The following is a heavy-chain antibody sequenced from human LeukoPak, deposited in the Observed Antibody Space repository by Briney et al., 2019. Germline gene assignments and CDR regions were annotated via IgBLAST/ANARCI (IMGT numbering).Heavy chain of an antibody. V-gene: IGHV3-21*01. J-gene: IGHJ4*02. CDR2: ISTSSSYI. D-gene: IGHD4-17*01. CDR1: GITFSSYS. CDR3: ARRYGDYVGSFEY. Sequence: GGSLRLSCAASGITFSSYSMNWVRQAPGKGLEWVSSISTSSSYIYYADSVKGRFTISRDNAKNSLYLQMNSLRAEDTAVSYCARRYGDYVGSFEYWGQGTLVTVSS.